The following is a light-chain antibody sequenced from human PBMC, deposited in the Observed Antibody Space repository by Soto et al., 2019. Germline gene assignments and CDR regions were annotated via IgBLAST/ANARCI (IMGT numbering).Light chain of an antibody. CDR1: TSNIGNNY. Sequence: QSVLTQPPSVSAAPGQKVTISCSGSTSNIGNNYVSWYQQLPGTAPKLLIYDNNNRPSGIPDRFSGSKSGTSATLDITGLQTGDDADYYCGTWDSSLSAVVFGGGTKLTVL. CDR3: GTWDSSLSAVV. V-gene: IGLV1-51*01. J-gene: IGLJ2*01. CDR2: DNN.